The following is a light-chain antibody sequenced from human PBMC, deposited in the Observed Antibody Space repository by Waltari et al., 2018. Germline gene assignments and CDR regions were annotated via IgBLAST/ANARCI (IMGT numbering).Light chain of an antibody. J-gene: IGKJ1*01. V-gene: IGKV4-1*01. Sequence: DIVMTQSPDSLAVSLGERATINCKSSQSVLYSSNNKNYLAWYQQKPGQPPKLLIYWASTRESGVPDRFSGGESGTDFTLTISSLQAEDVAVYYCHQYHSSPRTFGQGTKVELK. CDR3: HQYHSSPRT. CDR1: QSVLYSSNNKNY. CDR2: WAS.